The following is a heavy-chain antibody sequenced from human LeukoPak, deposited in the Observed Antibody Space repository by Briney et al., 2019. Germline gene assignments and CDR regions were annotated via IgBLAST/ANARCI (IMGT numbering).Heavy chain of an antibody. CDR2: ISAYNGNT. Sequence: GASVKVSCKASGYTFTSYGISWVRQAPGQGLEWMGWISAYNGNTNYAQKLQGRVTMTTDTSTSTAYMELRSLRSDDTAVYHCARYCSSTSCYLPFDPWGQGTLVTVSS. V-gene: IGHV1-18*01. CDR1: GYTFTSYG. J-gene: IGHJ5*02. CDR3: ARYCSSTSCYLPFDP. D-gene: IGHD2-2*01.